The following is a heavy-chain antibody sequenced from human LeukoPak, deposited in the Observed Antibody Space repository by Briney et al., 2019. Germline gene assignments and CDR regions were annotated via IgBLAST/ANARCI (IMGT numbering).Heavy chain of an antibody. CDR3: ARGRPYYYDSSGYYYGLDY. CDR1: GYTFTSYD. Sequence: ASVKVSCKASGYTFTSYDINWVRQATGQGLEWMGWMNPNSGNTGYAQKFQGRVTMNRNTSISTAYMELSSLRSEDTAVYYCARGRPYYYDSSGYYYGLDYWGQGTLVTVSS. V-gene: IGHV1-8*01. J-gene: IGHJ4*02. CDR2: MNPNSGNT. D-gene: IGHD3-22*01.